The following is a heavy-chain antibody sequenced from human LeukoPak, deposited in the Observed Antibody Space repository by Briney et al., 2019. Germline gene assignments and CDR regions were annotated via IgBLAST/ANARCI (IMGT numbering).Heavy chain of an antibody. V-gene: IGHV4-38-2*02. CDR3: ARICEGGDCYYFDN. Sequence: PSETLSLTCTVSGYSISSGYYWGWIRQPPGKGLEWIGSIYHSGSTYYNPSLKSRVTISVDTSKNQFSLKLSSVTAADTAVYYCARICEGGDCYYFDNWGQGILVTVSS. CDR1: GYSISSGYY. J-gene: IGHJ4*02. CDR2: IYHSGST. D-gene: IGHD2-21*02.